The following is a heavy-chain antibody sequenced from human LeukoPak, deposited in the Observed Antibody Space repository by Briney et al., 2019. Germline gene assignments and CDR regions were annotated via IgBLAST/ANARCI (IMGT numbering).Heavy chain of an antibody. CDR3: ARPRDPCSSSSCPSFDY. J-gene: IGHJ4*02. V-gene: IGHV3-20*04. Sequence: GGSLRLSCAASGFTFDDYGMSWVRQAPGKGLEWVAGINWNNGKTNYADSVKGRFTISRDNAKNSLYLQMNSLRDEDTALYYCARPRDPCSSSSCPSFDYWGQGTLVTVSS. D-gene: IGHD2-15*01. CDR2: INWNNGKT. CDR1: GFTFDDYG.